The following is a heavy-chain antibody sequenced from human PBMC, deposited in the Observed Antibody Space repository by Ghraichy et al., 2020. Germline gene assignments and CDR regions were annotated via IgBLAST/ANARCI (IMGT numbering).Heavy chain of an antibody. J-gene: IGHJ4*02. D-gene: IGHD3-10*01. Sequence: GSLSLTCAVSGGSISSSNWWSWVRQPPGKGLEWIGEIYHSGSTNYNPSLKSRVTISVDKSKNQFSLKLSSVTAADTAVYYCARDSSRLGYYYGSGSYYNAGRLLDYWGQGTLVTVSS. CDR2: IYHSGST. CDR1: GGSISSSNW. CDR3: ARDSSRLGYYYGSGSYYNAGRLLDY. V-gene: IGHV4-4*02.